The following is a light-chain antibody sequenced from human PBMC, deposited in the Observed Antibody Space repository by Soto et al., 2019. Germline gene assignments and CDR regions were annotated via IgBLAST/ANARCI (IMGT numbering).Light chain of an antibody. Sequence: VLTQPASVSGSPGQSITISCTGTTSDLGDYNYVSWYQQHPGKAPKLMIYDVSNRPSGVSNRFSGAKSGTTASLTISGLQAEDEADYYCSSYTSSGALYVFGTGTKVTVL. CDR3: SSYTSSGALYV. V-gene: IGLV2-14*03. CDR1: TSDLGDYNY. J-gene: IGLJ1*01. CDR2: DVS.